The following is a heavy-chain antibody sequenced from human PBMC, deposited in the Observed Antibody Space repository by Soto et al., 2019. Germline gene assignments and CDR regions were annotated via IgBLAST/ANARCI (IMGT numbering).Heavy chain of an antibody. CDR1: GGSISSGGYS. Sequence: SETLSLTCAVSGGSISSGGYSWSWIRQPPGKGLEWIGYIYHSGSTYYNPSLKSRVTISVDRSKNQFSLKLSSVTAADTAIYYCARDPVGVTHFDYWGQGAPVTVSS. D-gene: IGHD1-26*01. J-gene: IGHJ4*02. CDR3: ARDPVGVTHFDY. V-gene: IGHV4-30-2*01. CDR2: IYHSGST.